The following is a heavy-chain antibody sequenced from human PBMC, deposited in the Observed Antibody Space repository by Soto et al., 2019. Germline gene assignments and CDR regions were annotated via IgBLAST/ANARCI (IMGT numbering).Heavy chain of an antibody. J-gene: IGHJ5*02. Sequence: PSETLSLTCSVLDDPISDSRYYWGWIRQSPEKGLEWIGSISHDGHAYYNPPLKSRVTLFADTSRNQFSLKMKSVTVADTALYFCARQVYGDYLGGNWFDPWGQGAPVTVYS. D-gene: IGHD4-17*01. CDR3: ARQVYGDYLGGNWFDP. V-gene: IGHV4-39*01. CDR1: DDPISDSRYY. CDR2: ISHDGHA.